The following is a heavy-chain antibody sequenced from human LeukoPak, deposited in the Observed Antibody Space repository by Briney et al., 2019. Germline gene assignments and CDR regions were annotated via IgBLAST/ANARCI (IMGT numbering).Heavy chain of an antibody. CDR2: IRSKTDGGTT. Sequence: PGGSLRLSCAASGFIFRDAWMTWVRQAPGKGLEWVGRIRSKTDGGTTDYAVSVQGRFTISRDDSKNTLYLQMSSLKTEDTAVYYCAKHIYGVVSIQQWGQGTLVTVSS. CDR3: AKHIYGVVSIQQ. V-gene: IGHV3-15*01. D-gene: IGHD3-3*01. CDR1: GFIFRDAW. J-gene: IGHJ1*01.